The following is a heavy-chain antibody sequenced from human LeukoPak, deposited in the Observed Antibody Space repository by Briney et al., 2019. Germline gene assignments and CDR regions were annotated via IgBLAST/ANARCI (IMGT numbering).Heavy chain of an antibody. CDR2: ISSGSSFI. CDR1: GFTFSSYS. D-gene: IGHD1-7*01. Sequence: GRPLRLSCAASGFTFSSYSMNWVRQAPGKGLEWVSSISSGSSFISCADSVKGRFTISRDNSKNSLYLQMNSLRAEDTAVYYCTRSNSNYFDYWGLGTLVTVSS. V-gene: IGHV3-21*01. CDR3: TRSNSNYFDY. J-gene: IGHJ4*02.